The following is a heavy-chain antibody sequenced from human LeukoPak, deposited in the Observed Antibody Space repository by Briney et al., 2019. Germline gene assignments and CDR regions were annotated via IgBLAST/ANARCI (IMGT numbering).Heavy chain of an antibody. D-gene: IGHD3-10*01. V-gene: IGHV4-39*07. J-gene: IGHJ3*02. CDR2: IYYSGST. CDR3: ARDKGGKGPAGVDAFDI. Sequence: SETLSLTCTVSGGSISSSSYYWGWIRQPPGNGLEWIGSIYYSGSTYYNPSLKSRVTISVDTSKNQFSLKLSSVTAADTAVYYCARDKGGKGPAGVDAFDIWGQGTMVTVSS. CDR1: GGSISSSSYY.